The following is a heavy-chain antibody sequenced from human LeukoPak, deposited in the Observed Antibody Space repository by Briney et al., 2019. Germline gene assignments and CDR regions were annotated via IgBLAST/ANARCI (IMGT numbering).Heavy chain of an antibody. CDR2: IYYSGST. CDR3: ARSYYDSSGYQDH. D-gene: IGHD3-22*01. Sequence: PSETLSLTCTVSGGSISSYYWSWIRQPPGKGLEWIGYIYYSGSTNYNPSLKSRVTISVDTSKNQFSLKLSSVTAADTAVYYCARSYYDSSGYQDHWGQGTLVTVSS. J-gene: IGHJ4*02. V-gene: IGHV4-59*08. CDR1: GGSISSYY.